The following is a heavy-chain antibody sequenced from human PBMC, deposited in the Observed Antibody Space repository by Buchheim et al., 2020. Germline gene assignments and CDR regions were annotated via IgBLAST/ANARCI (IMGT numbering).Heavy chain of an antibody. D-gene: IGHD1-26*01. CDR2: SYYSGST. J-gene: IGHJ4*02. CDR1: GGSISSSSYY. V-gene: IGHV4-39*07. Sequence: QLQLQESGPGLVKPSETLSLTCTVSGGSISSSSYYWGWIRKPPGKGLEWIGSSYYSGSTSYNPSLKSRVTISVDTSKNQFSLKLSSVTAADTAVYYCARISGSYWYWGQGTL. CDR3: ARISGSYWY.